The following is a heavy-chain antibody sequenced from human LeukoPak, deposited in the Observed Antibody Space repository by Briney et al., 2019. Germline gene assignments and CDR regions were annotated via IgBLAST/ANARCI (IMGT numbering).Heavy chain of an antibody. J-gene: IGHJ4*02. CDR2: ISWYSGSI. Sequence: GGSLRLSCAASGCTFYDYAMHWVRQAPGKGLEWVSGISWYSGSIVYADSVKGRFTISRDNAKHSLYLQMNSLRAEDTALYYCIGSGSYYYFDYWGQGTLVTVSS. D-gene: IGHD3-10*01. CDR1: GCTFYDYA. CDR3: IGSGSYYYFDY. V-gene: IGHV3-9*01.